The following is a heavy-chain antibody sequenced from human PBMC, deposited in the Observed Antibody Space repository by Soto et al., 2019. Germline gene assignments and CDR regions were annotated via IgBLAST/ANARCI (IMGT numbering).Heavy chain of an antibody. Sequence: SETLSLTSTVSGGSIRSYYWSWIRQPPGKGLEWIGYIYYSGSTNYNPSLKSRVTISVDTSKNQFSLKLSSVTAADTAVYYCARGGYYRGDFDYWGQGTLVTVSS. D-gene: IGHD3-3*01. CDR1: GGSIRSYY. J-gene: IGHJ4*02. CDR2: IYYSGST. CDR3: ARGGYYRGDFDY. V-gene: IGHV4-59*01.